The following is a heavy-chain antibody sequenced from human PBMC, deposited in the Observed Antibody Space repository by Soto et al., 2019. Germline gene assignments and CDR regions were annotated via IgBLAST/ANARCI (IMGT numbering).Heavy chain of an antibody. CDR3: ARHEQYYYYYYGMDV. CDR2: VNPGDSDT. V-gene: IGHV5-51*01. J-gene: IGHJ6*02. CDR1: GYSFTTYW. Sequence: PGESLKISCKASGYSFTTYWIGWVRQMPGKGLEWMGIVNPGDSDTRYSPSFQGQVTISADNSISTAYLQWSSLKASDTATYYCARHEQYYYYYYGMDVWGQGXTVTVYS.